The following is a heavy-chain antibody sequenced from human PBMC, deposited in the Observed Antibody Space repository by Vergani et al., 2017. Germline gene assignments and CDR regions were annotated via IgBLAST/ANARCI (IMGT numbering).Heavy chain of an antibody. V-gene: IGHV3-7*01. Sequence: EVQLGESGGGLVQPGGSLRLSCAASGFTFSSYWISWVRPAPGKGREWVANIKQDGSEKYYVDSVKGRFTISRDNAKNSLYLQMNSLRAEDTAVYYCARDEYSSSWLYYYYGMDVWGQGTTVTVSS. D-gene: IGHD6-13*01. CDR1: GFTFSSYW. CDR2: IKQDGSEK. CDR3: ARDEYSSSWLYYYYGMDV. J-gene: IGHJ6*02.